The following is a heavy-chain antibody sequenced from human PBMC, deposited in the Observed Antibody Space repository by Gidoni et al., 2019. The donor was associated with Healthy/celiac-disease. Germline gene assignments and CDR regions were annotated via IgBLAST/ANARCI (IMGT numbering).Heavy chain of an antibody. V-gene: IGHV5-10-1*03. D-gene: IGHD1-1*01. J-gene: IGHJ5*02. Sequence: EVQLVQSGAEVKKPGESLRISCKGSGYRFTRYWISWVRQMPGKGLEWMGRIDPSDSYTNYSPSFQGHVTISADKSISTAYLQWSSLKASDTAMYYCARLESKECWFDPWGQGTLVTVSS. CDR2: IDPSDSYT. CDR3: ARLESKECWFDP. CDR1: GYRFTRYW.